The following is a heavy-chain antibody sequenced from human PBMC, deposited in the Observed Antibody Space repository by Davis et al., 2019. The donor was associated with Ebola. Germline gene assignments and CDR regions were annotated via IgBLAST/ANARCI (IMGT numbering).Heavy chain of an antibody. CDR2: IRSKANSYAT. CDR3: SSRDSSTNDP. CDR1: GLTFSGSA. J-gene: IGHJ5*02. V-gene: IGHV3-73*01. Sequence: PGGSLRLSCAASGLTFSGSAMHWVRQASGKGLEWVGRIRSKANSYATGYGASVKGRFTISRDDSKSTGYLHMNSLKTEDTAGYFCSSRDSSTNDPWGQGTLVTVSS. D-gene: IGHD3-22*01.